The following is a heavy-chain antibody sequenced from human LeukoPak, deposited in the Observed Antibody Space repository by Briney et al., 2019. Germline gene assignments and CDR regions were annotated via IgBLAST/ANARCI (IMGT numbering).Heavy chain of an antibody. J-gene: IGHJ4*02. D-gene: IGHD3-22*01. CDR1: GGSISSYY. V-gene: IGHV4-59*08. CDR2: ISYSGNT. Sequence: SETLSLTCTVSGGSISSYYWSWVRQTPGKGLEWIGYISYSGNTNYNPSLKSRVTISLDTSKNQFSLNLTSVTAADTAVYYCASGDSSGYYQYYFDYWGQGTLVTVSS. CDR3: ASGDSSGYYQYYFDY.